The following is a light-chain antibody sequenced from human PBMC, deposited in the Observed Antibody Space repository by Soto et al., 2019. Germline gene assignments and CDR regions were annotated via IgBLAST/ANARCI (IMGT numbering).Light chain of an antibody. J-gene: IGKJ1*01. CDR3: QQYGIPPT. Sequence: ENVLTQSPGTMSLSPGERATLSCRSSQSVSASYLAWYQKKPGQAPRLLIYDVSSRATGIPDRFSGSGSGTDVTLTINRLEPEDFAVYYCQQYGIPPTFCQRTKLEIK. CDR1: QSVSASY. V-gene: IGKV3-20*01. CDR2: DVS.